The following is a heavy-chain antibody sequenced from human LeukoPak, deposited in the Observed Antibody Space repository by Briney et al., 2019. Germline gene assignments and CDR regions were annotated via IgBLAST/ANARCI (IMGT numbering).Heavy chain of an antibody. J-gene: IGHJ4*02. D-gene: IGHD5-24*01. CDR3: ARGTADYNKLKPGGRDGYKYKSERTPFDY. CDR1: GFTFSSYG. V-gene: IGHV3-30*03. CDR2: ISYDGSNK. Sequence: PGGSLRLSCAASGFTFSSYGMSWVRQAPGKGLEWVAVISYDGSNKYYADSVKGRFTISRDNSKNTLYLQMNSLRAEDTAVYYCARGTADYNKLKPGGRDGYKYKSERTPFDYWGQGTLVTVSS.